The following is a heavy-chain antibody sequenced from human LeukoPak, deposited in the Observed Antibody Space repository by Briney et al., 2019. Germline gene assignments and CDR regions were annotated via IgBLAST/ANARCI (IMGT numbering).Heavy chain of an antibody. V-gene: IGHV3-49*04. CDR2: IRSKAYGGTT. J-gene: IGHJ4*02. CDR3: TRDPPAL. CDR1: GFTFSSYE. Sequence: GGSLRLSCAASGFTFSSYEMNWVRQAPGKGLEWVGFIRSKAYGGTTEYAASVKGRFTVSRDDSKSIAYLQMNSLKTEDTAVYYCTRDPPALWGQGTLVTVSS.